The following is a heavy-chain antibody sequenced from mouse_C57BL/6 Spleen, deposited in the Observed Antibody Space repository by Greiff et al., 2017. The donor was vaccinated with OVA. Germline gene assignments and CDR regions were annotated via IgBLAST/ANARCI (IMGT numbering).Heavy chain of an antibody. J-gene: IGHJ1*03. CDR3: AREPTGYFDV. CDR1: GYSITSGYY. D-gene: IGHD6-1*01. CDR2: ISYDGSN. Sequence: EVKLVESGPGLVKPSQSLSLTCSVTGYSITSGYYWNWIRQFPGNKLEWVGYISYDGSNNYNPSLKNRISITRDTSKNQFFLKLNSVTTEDTATYYCAREPTGYFDVWGTGTTVTVSS. V-gene: IGHV3-6*01.